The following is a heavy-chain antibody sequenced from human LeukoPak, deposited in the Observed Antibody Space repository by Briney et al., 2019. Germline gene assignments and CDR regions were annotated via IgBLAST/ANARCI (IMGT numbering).Heavy chain of an antibody. CDR3: AKTKVGAALFYYFDY. D-gene: IGHD1-26*01. Sequence: GGSLRLSCAASGFTFSSYAMSWVRQAPGKGLEWVSTINGGGVNTHYADSVGGRFTISRDNSKNTLFLQMNSLRDEDTAVYYCAKTKVGAALFYYFDYWGQGTLVTVSS. CDR2: INGGGVNT. V-gene: IGHV3-23*01. CDR1: GFTFSSYA. J-gene: IGHJ4*02.